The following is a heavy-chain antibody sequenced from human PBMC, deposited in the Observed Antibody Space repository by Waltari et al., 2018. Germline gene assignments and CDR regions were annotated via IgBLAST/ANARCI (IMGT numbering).Heavy chain of an antibody. CDR3: ARGSGDSSILAFDI. V-gene: IGHV3-30*01. Sequence: VQLVESGGGVVQPGRSLRLSCAASGFTFSSYAMHWVRTAPGKGLEWVAVISYDGSNKYYADSVKGRFTISRDNSKNTLYLQMNSLRAEDTAVYYCARGSGDSSILAFDIWGQGTMVTVSS. D-gene: IGHD3-22*01. CDR2: ISYDGSNK. J-gene: IGHJ3*02. CDR1: GFTFSSYA.